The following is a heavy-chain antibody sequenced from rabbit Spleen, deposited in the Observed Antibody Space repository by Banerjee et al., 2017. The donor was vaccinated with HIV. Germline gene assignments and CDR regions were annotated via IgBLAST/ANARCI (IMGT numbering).Heavy chain of an antibody. CDR3: ARSAGYIGDGNISFNL. J-gene: IGHJ4*01. D-gene: IGHD7-1*01. CDR2: INAGGSSNT. V-gene: IGHV1S40*01. CDR1: GFSFSSSYY. Sequence: QSLEESGGGLVQPEGSLTLTCTASGFSFSSSYYMCWVRQAPGKGLEWIACINAGGSSNTYCANWAKGRFTISRASSTTVTLQMTSLTAADTATYFCARSAGYIGDGNISFNLWGPGTLVTVS.